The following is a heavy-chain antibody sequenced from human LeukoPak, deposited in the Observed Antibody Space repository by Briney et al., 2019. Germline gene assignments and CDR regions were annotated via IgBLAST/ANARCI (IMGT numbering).Heavy chain of an antibody. Sequence: GASVKVSCKASGYTFTSYGISWVRQAPGQGLEWMGWISAYNGNTNYAQKLQGRVTMTTDTSTSTAYMELRSLRSDDTAVCYCARDWITIFGVANWFDPWGQGPLVTVSS. CDR2: ISAYNGNT. CDR1: GYTFTSYG. J-gene: IGHJ5*02. V-gene: IGHV1-18*01. D-gene: IGHD3-3*01. CDR3: ARDWITIFGVANWFDP.